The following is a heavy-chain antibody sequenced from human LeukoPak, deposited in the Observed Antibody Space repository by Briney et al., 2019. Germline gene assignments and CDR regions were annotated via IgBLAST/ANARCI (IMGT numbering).Heavy chain of an antibody. CDR3: VREDTPATANY. D-gene: IGHD2-21*02. V-gene: IGHV3-7*03. J-gene: IGHJ4*02. CDR2: IKQDGSEK. Sequence: GGSLRLSCAASGFTFSNYWMSWVRQAPGKGLEWVANIKQDGSEKCYVDSVKGRFTISRDNSKDTLFLQMHSLRPGDTAVYYCVREDTPATANYWGQGTLVTISS. CDR1: GFTFSNYW.